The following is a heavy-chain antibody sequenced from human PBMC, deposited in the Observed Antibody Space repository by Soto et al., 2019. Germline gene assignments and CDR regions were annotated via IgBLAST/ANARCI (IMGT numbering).Heavy chain of an antibody. CDR3: ARDLSLFIGWTQFDY. CDR2: IYYSGST. Sequence: SETLSLTCTVSGGSISSYYWSWIRQPPGKGLEWIGYIYYSGSTNYNPSLKSRVTISVDTSKNQFSLKLSSVTAADTAVYYCARDLSLFIGWTQFDYWGQGTLVTVSS. D-gene: IGHD6-19*01. V-gene: IGHV4-59*01. CDR1: GGSISSYY. J-gene: IGHJ4*02.